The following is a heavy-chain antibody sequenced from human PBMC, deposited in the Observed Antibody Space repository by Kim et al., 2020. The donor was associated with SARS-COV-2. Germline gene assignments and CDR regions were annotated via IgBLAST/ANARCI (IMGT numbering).Heavy chain of an antibody. Sequence: SETLSLTCTVSGGSISSYYWSWIRQPPGKGLEWIGYIYYSGSTNYNPSLKSRVTISVDTSKNQFSLKLSSVTAADTAVYYCARVHYDFWSGYYYFDYWGQGTLVTVSS. CDR3: ARVHYDFWSGYYYFDY. J-gene: IGHJ4*02. V-gene: IGHV4-59*01. CDR2: IYYSGST. D-gene: IGHD3-3*01. CDR1: GGSISSYY.